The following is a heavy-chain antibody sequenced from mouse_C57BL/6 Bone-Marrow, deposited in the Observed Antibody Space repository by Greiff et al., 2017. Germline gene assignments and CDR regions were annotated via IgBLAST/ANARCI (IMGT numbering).Heavy chain of an antibody. CDR1: GYTFTSYG. Sequence: QVQLQQSGAELARPGASVKLSCKASGYTFTSYGISWVKQRTGQGLEWIGEIYPRSGNTYYNEKFKGKATLTADKSSRTAYMVLRSLTSEDAAVXVCAGDYDYNYYAMDYWGQGTTVTVSS. CDR2: IYPRSGNT. J-gene: IGHJ4*01. CDR3: AGDYDYNYYAMDY. V-gene: IGHV1-81*01. D-gene: IGHD2-4*01.